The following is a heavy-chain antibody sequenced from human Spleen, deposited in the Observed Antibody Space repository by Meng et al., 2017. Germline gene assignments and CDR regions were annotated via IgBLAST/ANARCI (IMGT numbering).Heavy chain of an antibody. CDR3: ARDQAVATIHGAFDL. J-gene: IGHJ3*01. V-gene: IGHV4-39*07. D-gene: IGHD5-24*01. CDR1: GGSISSSDYY. Sequence: SETLSLTCTVSGGSISSSDYYWGWIRQPPGKGLEWIGSIYYSGNPYYNPSLKSRVTISVDTSKNHFSLKLSSVTAADTAIYYCARDQAVATIHGAFDLWGQGTMVTVSS. CDR2: IYYSGNP.